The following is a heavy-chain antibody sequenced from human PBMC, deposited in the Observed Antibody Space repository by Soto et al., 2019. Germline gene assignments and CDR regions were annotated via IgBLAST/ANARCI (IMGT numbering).Heavy chain of an antibody. J-gene: IGHJ4*02. CDR3: AKGRGSGWAWYFDN. D-gene: IGHD6-19*01. Sequence: GGSLRLSCEASGFTFSTYVMHWVRQAAGKGLGWVASISDTGASTWCAESVRGRLSISRGKFNKTRLPAMNSPRGQDTALFFIAKGRGSGWAWYFDNWGQGTLVTVSS. CDR2: ISDTGAST. CDR1: GFTFSTYV. V-gene: IGHV3-23*01.